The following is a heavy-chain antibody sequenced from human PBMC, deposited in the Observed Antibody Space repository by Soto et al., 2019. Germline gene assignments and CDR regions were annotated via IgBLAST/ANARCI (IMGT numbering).Heavy chain of an antibody. D-gene: IGHD3-22*01. Sequence: GGSLRLSCAASGFTFSNAWMNWVRQAPGKGLEWVGRIKSKTDGGTTDYAAPVKGRFTISRDDSKNTLYLQMNSLKTEDTAVYYCTTPIFYDSSAFDYWGQGTLVTVSS. J-gene: IGHJ4*02. V-gene: IGHV3-15*07. CDR1: GFTFSNAW. CDR2: IKSKTDGGTT. CDR3: TTPIFYDSSAFDY.